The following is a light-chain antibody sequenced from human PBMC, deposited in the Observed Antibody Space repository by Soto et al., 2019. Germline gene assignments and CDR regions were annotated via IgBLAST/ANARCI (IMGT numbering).Light chain of an antibody. J-gene: IGKJ1*01. CDR2: GAS. Sequence: EIVMTQSPATRSVSPGERATLSCRASQSVRSNLAWYQQKPGQAPRLLIYGASTRAAGIPARFSGSGSGTEFTLTISSLQSEDFAVYYCQQYNNWLWTFGQGTKVDIK. CDR3: QQYNNWLWT. CDR1: QSVRSN. V-gene: IGKV3-15*01.